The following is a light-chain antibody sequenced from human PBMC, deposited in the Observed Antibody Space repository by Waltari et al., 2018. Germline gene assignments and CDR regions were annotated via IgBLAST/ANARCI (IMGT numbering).Light chain of an antibody. Sequence: DIQMTQSPSSLSASVGDRVIITCRASQNIASYLNWYQQKPGKAPKVLIYAASTLQSGVPPRFSGSGSGTDFTLTISSLQPEDFTTYYCQQSYYSVTFGPGTKVDI. CDR3: QQSYYSVT. J-gene: IGKJ3*01. V-gene: IGKV1-39*01. CDR2: AAS. CDR1: QNIASY.